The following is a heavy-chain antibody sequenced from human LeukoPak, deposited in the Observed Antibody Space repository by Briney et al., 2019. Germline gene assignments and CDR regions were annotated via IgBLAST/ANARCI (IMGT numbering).Heavy chain of an antibody. V-gene: IGHV3-23*01. CDR3: AKSIGGVVVVAVDH. J-gene: IGHJ4*02. CDR2: ISGSGGST. Sequence: GGSLRLSCAASGFTFGTYAMTWVRQAPGKGLEWVSVISGSGGSTYYADSVKGRFTLSRDNSRDTLYLQMNSLRAEDTAVYYCAKSIGGVVVVAVDHWGQGTLVMVSS. CDR1: GFTFGTYA. D-gene: IGHD2-15*01.